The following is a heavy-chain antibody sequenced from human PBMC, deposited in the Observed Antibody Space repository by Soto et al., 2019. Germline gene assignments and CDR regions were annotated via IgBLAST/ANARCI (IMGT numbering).Heavy chain of an antibody. D-gene: IGHD5-12*01. Sequence: EVQLLESGGDLVQPGGSLRLSCVASGFSFSSYAMAWVRQAAGKGLEWVSAISESGGSTHYADSVKGRFTISRDNSENTLYLQMNSLRAEDTAIYYCAKDLVGYSFGVWGLGTLVTVSS. CDR1: GFSFSSYA. V-gene: IGHV3-23*01. CDR3: AKDLVGYSFGV. J-gene: IGHJ4*02. CDR2: ISESGGST.